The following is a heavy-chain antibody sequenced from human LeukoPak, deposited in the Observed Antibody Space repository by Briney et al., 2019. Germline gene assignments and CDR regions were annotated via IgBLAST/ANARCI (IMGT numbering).Heavy chain of an antibody. D-gene: IGHD5-24*01. Sequence: GGSLRLSCAASGFTFDDYAMHWVRQAPGKGLEWVSGISWNSGSIGYADSVKGRFTISRDNAKNSLYLQMNSLRAEDTALYYCAKGMAKYYYYGMDVWGQGTTVTVSS. V-gene: IGHV3-9*01. CDR2: ISWNSGSI. J-gene: IGHJ6*02. CDR1: GFTFDDYA. CDR3: AKGMAKYYYYGMDV.